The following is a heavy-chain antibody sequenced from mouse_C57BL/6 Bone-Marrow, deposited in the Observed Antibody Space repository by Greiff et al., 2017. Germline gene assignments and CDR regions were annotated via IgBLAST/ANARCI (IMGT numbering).Heavy chain of an antibody. Sequence: EVKVVESGGGLVKPGGSLKLSCAASGFTFSSYAMSWVRQTPEKRLEWVATISDGGSYTYYPDNVKGRFTLSRDNAKNNLYLQMSHLKSEDTAMYYCARRPSYYYGSSWFAYWGQGTLVTVSA. J-gene: IGHJ3*01. D-gene: IGHD1-1*01. CDR2: ISDGGSYT. V-gene: IGHV5-4*03. CDR1: GFTFSSYA. CDR3: ARRPSYYYGSSWFAY.